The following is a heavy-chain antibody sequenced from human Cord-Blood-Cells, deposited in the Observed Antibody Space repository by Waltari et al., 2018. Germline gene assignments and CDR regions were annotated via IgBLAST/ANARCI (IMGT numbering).Heavy chain of an antibody. CDR3: ARNDDFWSGYDY. D-gene: IGHD3-3*01. CDR2: ISSSSSYI. J-gene: IGHJ4*02. Sequence: EVQLVESGGGLVKPGGSLRLSCAASGFTFSSSSMNLVSQAQGKVLEWVSSISSSSSYIYYADSVKGRFTISRDNAKNSLYLQMNSLRAEDTAVYYCARNDDFWSGYDYWGQGTLVTVSS. CDR1: GFTFSSSS. V-gene: IGHV3-21*01.